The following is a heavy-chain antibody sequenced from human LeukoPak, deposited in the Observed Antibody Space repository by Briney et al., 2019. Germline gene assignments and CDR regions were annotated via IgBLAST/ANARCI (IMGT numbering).Heavy chain of an antibody. CDR2: IWYDGSNK. CDR3: AKDVREVTLY. CDR1: GFTFSSYG. D-gene: IGHD2-21*02. Sequence: GGSLRLSCAASGFTFSSYGMHWVRQAPGKGLEWVAVIWYDGSNKYYADSVKGRFTISRDNSKNTLYLQMNSPRAEDTAVYYCAKDVREVTLYWGQGTLVTVSS. V-gene: IGHV3-33*06. J-gene: IGHJ4*02.